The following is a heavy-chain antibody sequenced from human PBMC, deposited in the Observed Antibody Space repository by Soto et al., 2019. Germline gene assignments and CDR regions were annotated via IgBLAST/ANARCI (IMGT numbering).Heavy chain of an antibody. J-gene: IGHJ4*02. Sequence: EVQLVESGGGLVQPGGSLRLSCAASGFTFSNYEMSWVRQAPGKGLEWVSYINSGGASIKYADSVKGRFTISRDNAWSSLSLQMNSLRDEDTAVYYCARENYGDAFDFWGQGTLVTVSS. CDR3: ARENYGDAFDF. D-gene: IGHD4-17*01. V-gene: IGHV3-48*03. CDR1: GFTFSNYE. CDR2: INSGGASI.